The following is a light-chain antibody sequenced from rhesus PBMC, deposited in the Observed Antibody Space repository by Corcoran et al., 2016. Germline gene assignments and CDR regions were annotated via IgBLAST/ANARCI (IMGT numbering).Light chain of an antibody. V-gene: IGKV3-40*03. CDR3: QQYNDLLPT. J-gene: IGKJ1*01. Sequence: EIVMTQSPATLSLSPGETATLSCRASESVGSYLAWYQQKPGQAPKLLVHSAYFRATGIPDRFSGSGSRTEFTLTISSLEPEDVGVYHCQQYNDLLPTFGQWTKVEIK. CDR1: ESVGSY. CDR2: SAY.